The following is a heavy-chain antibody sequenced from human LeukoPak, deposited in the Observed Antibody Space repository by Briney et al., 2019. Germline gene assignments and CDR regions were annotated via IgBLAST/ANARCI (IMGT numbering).Heavy chain of an antibody. CDR3: ARDLFTMVRGVIGIDY. D-gene: IGHD3-10*01. CDR1: GYTFTGYY. J-gene: IGHJ4*02. CDR2: INPNSGGT. Sequence: ASVKVSCKASGYTFTGYYMHWVRQAPGQGLEWMGRINPNSGGTNYAQKFQGRVTMTRDTSISTAYMELSRLRSDDTAVDYCARDLFTMVRGVIGIDYWGQGTLVTVSS. V-gene: IGHV1-2*06.